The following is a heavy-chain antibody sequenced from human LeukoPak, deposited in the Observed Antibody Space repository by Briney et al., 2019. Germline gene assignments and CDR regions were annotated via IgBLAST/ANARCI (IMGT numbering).Heavy chain of an antibody. CDR2: ISSSGSTI. CDR3: ARDPLPYYDFWSGYYRGNWFDP. J-gene: IGHJ5*02. Sequence: PGGSLRLSCAASGFAFSDYYMSWIRQAPGKGLEWVSYISSSGSTIYYADSVKGRFTISRDNAKNSLYLQMNSLRAEDTAVYYCARDPLPYYDFWSGYYRGNWFDPWGQGTLVTVSS. CDR1: GFAFSDYY. D-gene: IGHD3-3*01. V-gene: IGHV3-11*01.